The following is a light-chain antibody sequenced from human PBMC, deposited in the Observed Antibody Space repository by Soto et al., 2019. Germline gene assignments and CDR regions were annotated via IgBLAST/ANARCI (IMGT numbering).Light chain of an antibody. J-gene: IGLJ2*01. CDR1: NIGSKS. Sequence: SYELTQRPSVSVAPGQPASITCGGNNIGSKSVHWYQQKPGQAPVLVVYDVSDRPSGIPERFSGSNSGNTATLTISRVEAGDEADYYWQVWNTSSDHRLVLGVCTKLTV. CDR3: QVWNTSSDHRLV. CDR2: DVS. V-gene: IGLV3-21*02.